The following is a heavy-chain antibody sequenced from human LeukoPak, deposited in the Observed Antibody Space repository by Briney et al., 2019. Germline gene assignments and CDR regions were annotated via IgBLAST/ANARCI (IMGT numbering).Heavy chain of an antibody. Sequence: GASVKVSCKASGGSFSSFAINWVRQAPGQGLEWMGRITPSLGTTNYAQNFQGRVSITADKSTSTAYMELTSLRSDDTALYYCATFSAQDYWGQGTLVTVSS. CDR2: ITPSLGTT. D-gene: IGHD2/OR15-2a*01. CDR1: GGSFSSFA. J-gene: IGHJ4*02. V-gene: IGHV1-69*04. CDR3: ATFSAQDY.